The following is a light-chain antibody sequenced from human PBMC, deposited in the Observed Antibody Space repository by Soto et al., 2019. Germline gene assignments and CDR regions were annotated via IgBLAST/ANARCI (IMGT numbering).Light chain of an antibody. CDR1: SSDVGSYNL. CDR3: CSYAGSSTFAV. V-gene: IGLV2-23*01. CDR2: VGS. Sequence: QSALTQPASVSGSPGQSITISCTGTSSDVGSYNLVSWYQQHPGKAPKLMIYVGSKRPSGVSNRFSGSKSGNTASLTISGLQAEDEADYYCCSYAGSSTFAVFGGGTQLTVL. J-gene: IGLJ7*01.